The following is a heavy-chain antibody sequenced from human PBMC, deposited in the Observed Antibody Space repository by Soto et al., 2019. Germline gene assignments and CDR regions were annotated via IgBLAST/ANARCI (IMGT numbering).Heavy chain of an antibody. CDR2: IYYDGRT. Sequence: PLETLSLTCTVSGDFINDYYWSWIRQPPGRGLEWIGYIYYDGRTTYSPSLKSRVTVSLDRSKNQFSLKLSSVTAADTAVYYCARDSCSGGSCYAPFDAFDIWGQG. D-gene: IGHD2-15*01. V-gene: IGHV4-59*01. J-gene: IGHJ3*02. CDR1: GDFINDYY. CDR3: ARDSCSGGSCYAPFDAFDI.